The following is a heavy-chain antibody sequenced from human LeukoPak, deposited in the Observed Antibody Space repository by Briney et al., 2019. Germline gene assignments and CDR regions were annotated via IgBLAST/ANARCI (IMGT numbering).Heavy chain of an antibody. CDR2: IIPIFGTA. CDR3: ARSSQRIVVVTAIGVYFDY. CDR1: GGTFSSYA. Sequence: ASVKVSCKASGGTFSSYAISWVRQAPGQGLEWMGGIIPIFGTANYAQKFQGRVTITADESTSTAYMELSSLRSEDTAVYYCARSSQRIVVVTAIGVYFDYWGQGTLVTVSS. D-gene: IGHD2-21*02. J-gene: IGHJ4*02. V-gene: IGHV1-69*13.